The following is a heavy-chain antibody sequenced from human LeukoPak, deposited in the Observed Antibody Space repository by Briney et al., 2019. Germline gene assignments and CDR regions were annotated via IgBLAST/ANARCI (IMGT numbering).Heavy chain of an antibody. Sequence: ASVKVSCKASGYTFTGYYMHWVRQAPGQGLEWMGWINPNSGGTNYAQKFQGRVTMTRGMSISTAYMELSRLRSDDTAVYYCARDWEYYDSSGYFHWFDPWGQGTLVTVSS. CDR1: GYTFTGYY. J-gene: IGHJ5*02. D-gene: IGHD3-22*01. CDR3: ARDWEYYDSSGYFHWFDP. CDR2: INPNSGGT. V-gene: IGHV1-2*02.